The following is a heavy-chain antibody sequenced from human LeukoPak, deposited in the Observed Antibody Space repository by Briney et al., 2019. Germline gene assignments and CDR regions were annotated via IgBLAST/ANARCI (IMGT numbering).Heavy chain of an antibody. CDR2: ISSSSSYI. J-gene: IGHJ4*02. CDR3: ARVTIFGVEAFDY. CDR1: GFTFSSYS. D-gene: IGHD3-3*01. V-gene: IGHV3-21*01. Sequence: GGSLRLSCAGSGFTFSSYSMNWVRQAPGKGLEWVSSISSSSSYIYYADSVKGRFTISRDNAKNSLYLQMNSLRAEDTAVYYCARVTIFGVEAFDYWGQGTLVTVSS.